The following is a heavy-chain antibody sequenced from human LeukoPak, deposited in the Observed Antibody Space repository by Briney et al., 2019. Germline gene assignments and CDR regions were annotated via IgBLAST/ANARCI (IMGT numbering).Heavy chain of an antibody. CDR2: ISGSGGST. CDR1: GFTFSSYA. CDR3: ARDKSYGDSEDY. V-gene: IGHV3-23*01. Sequence: GGSLRLSCAASGFTFSSYAMSWVRQAPGKGLEWVSAISGSGGSTYYADSVKGRFTISRDNSKNTLYLQMNSLRAEDTAVYYCARDKSYGDSEDYWGQGTLVTVSS. D-gene: IGHD4-17*01. J-gene: IGHJ4*02.